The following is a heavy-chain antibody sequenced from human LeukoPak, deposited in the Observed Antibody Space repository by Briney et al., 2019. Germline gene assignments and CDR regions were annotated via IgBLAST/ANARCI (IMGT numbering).Heavy chain of an antibody. V-gene: IGHV3-11*01. CDR3: ARVEIAASPLFDY. CDR1: GFTFSDYY. CDR2: ISSSGSTI. D-gene: IGHD6-13*01. J-gene: IGHJ4*02. Sequence: GGSLRLSCAASGFTFSDYYMSWIRQAPGKGLEWVSYISSSGSTIYYADSVKGRFTISRDNAKNSLYLQMNSLRAEDTAVYYCARVEIAASPLFDYWGQGTLVTVSS.